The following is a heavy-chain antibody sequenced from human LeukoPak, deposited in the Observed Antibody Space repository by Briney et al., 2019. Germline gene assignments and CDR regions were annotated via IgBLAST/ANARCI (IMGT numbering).Heavy chain of an antibody. CDR1: GGSFSGYY. V-gene: IGHV4-34*01. CDR3: ARGPLPDY. J-gene: IGHJ4*02. Sequence: SETLSLTCAVYGGSFSGYYWSWIRQPPGKGLEWIGEINHSGSTNYNPSLKSRVTISVDTSKNQFSLKLSSVTAADTAVYYCARGPLPDYWGQGTLVTVSS. D-gene: IGHD2-15*01. CDR2: INHSGST.